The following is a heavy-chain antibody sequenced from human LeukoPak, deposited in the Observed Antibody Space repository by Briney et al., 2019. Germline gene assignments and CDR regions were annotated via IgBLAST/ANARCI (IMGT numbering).Heavy chain of an antibody. CDR2: IRSKAYGGTT. J-gene: IGHJ5*02. V-gene: IGHV3-49*04. CDR1: GFTFGDYA. CDR3: TRGSYQLLPRWFDP. D-gene: IGHD2-2*01. Sequence: GGSLRLSCTASGFTFGDYAMSWVRQAPGKGLEWVGFIRSKAYGGTTEYAASVKGRFTISGDDSKSIVYLQMNSLKTEDTAVYYCTRGSYQLLPRWFDPWGQGTLVTVSS.